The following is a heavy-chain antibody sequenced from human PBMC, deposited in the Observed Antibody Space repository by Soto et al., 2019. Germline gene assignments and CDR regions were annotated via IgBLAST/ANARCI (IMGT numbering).Heavy chain of an antibody. D-gene: IGHD4-17*01. Sequence: ASVKVSCKASGYTFTNYGISWVRQAPGQGLEWMGWISAYNGNTNYAQKLQGRVTMTTDTSTSTAYMELRSLRSDDTAVYYCARDGEHDYGDYVDYYGMDVWGQGTTVTVSS. V-gene: IGHV1-18*04. CDR1: GYTFTNYG. CDR2: ISAYNGNT. J-gene: IGHJ6*02. CDR3: ARDGEHDYGDYVDYYGMDV.